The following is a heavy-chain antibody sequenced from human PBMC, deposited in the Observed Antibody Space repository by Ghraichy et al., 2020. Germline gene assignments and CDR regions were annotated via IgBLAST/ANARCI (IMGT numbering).Heavy chain of an antibody. Sequence: GGSLRLSCAASGFTFSSYAMSWVRQAPGKGLEWVSAISGSGGSTYYADSVKGRFTISRDNSKNTLYLQMNSLRAEDTAVYYCAKDLNGYYDFWSGYPTSYWGQGTLVTVSS. V-gene: IGHV3-23*01. CDR2: ISGSGGST. CDR1: GFTFSSYA. D-gene: IGHD3-3*01. CDR3: AKDLNGYYDFWSGYPTSY. J-gene: IGHJ4*02.